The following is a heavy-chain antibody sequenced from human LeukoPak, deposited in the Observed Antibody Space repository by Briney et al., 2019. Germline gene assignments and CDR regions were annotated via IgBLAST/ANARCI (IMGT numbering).Heavy chain of an antibody. Sequence: QSGGSLRLSCAASGFTFSSYGMSWVRKAPGKGLEWVSAISGSGGSTYYADSVKGRFTISRDNSKNTLYLQMNSLRAEDTAVYYCAKGSGFVVPAAMHYWGQGTPVTVSS. CDR3: AKGSGFVVPAAMHY. CDR2: ISGSGGST. J-gene: IGHJ4*02. CDR1: GFTFSSYG. D-gene: IGHD2-2*01. V-gene: IGHV3-23*01.